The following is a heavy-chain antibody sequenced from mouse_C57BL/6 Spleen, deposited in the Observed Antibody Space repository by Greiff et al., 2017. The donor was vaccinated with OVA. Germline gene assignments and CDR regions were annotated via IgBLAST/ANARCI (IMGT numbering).Heavy chain of an antibody. V-gene: IGHV14-2*01. CDR2: IDPEDGET. D-gene: IGHD1-1*01. CDR3: ARGLLLRFLYYFDY. Sequence: EVQLKESGAELVKPGASVKLSCTASGFNIKDYYMHWVKQRTEQGLEWIGRIDPEDGETKYAPKFQGKATITADTSSNTAYLQLSSLTSEDTAVDYCARGLLLRFLYYFDYWGQGTTLTVSS. CDR1: GFNIKDYY. J-gene: IGHJ2*01.